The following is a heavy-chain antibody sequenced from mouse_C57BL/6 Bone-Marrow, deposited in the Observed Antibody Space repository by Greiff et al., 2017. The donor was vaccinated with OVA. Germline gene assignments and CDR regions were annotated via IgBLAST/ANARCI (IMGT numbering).Heavy chain of an antibody. CDR1: GFTFSSYA. CDR3: ARGNYGPWFAY. Sequence: VKLVESGGGLVKPGGSLKLSCAASGFTFSSYAMSWVRQTPEKRLEWVATISDGGSYTYYPDNVKGRFTISRDNAKNSLYLQMSHLKSEDTAMYYCARGNYGPWFAYWGQGTLVTVSA. CDR2: ISDGGSYT. D-gene: IGHD1-1*01. V-gene: IGHV5-4*03. J-gene: IGHJ3*01.